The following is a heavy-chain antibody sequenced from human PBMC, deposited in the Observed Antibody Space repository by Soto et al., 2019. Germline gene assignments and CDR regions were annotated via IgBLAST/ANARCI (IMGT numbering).Heavy chain of an antibody. V-gene: IGHV4-31*03. D-gene: IGHD3-22*01. J-gene: IGHJ4*02. CDR1: GGSISSGGYY. CDR2: IYYSGST. Sequence: QVQLQESGPGLVKPSQTLSLTCTVSGGSISSGGYYWSWIRQHPGKGLEWIGYIYYSGSTYYNPSLKSRVTISVDTSKNQFSLKLSSVTAADTAVYYCARSDRDSSGYYLSPFDYWGQGTLVTVSS. CDR3: ARSDRDSSGYYLSPFDY.